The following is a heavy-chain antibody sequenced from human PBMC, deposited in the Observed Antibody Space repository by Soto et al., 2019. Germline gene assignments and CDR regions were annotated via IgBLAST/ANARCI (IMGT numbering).Heavy chain of an antibody. CDR2: INPSGGRT. CDR3: ARGPSCGGDCYLFDY. Sequence: QVLLVQSGAEVTRPGASVKVSCKASGYTFTSYYMHWVRQAPGQGLEWMAMINPSGGRTKYAQIFQGRVTLTRDTSTGTVDMEPSSLTSEDTAIYYCARGPSCGGDCYLFDYWGQGTQVTVSS. V-gene: IGHV1-46*01. J-gene: IGHJ4*02. CDR1: GYTFTSYY. D-gene: IGHD2-21*02.